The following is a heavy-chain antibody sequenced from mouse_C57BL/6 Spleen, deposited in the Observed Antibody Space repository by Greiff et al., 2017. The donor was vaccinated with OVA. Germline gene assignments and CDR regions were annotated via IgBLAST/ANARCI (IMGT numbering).Heavy chain of an antibody. D-gene: IGHD1-1*01. V-gene: IGHV1-5*01. CDR2: IYPGNSDT. J-gene: IGHJ3*01. Sequence: EVQLQQSGTVLARPGASVKMSCKTSGYTFTSYWMHWVKQRPGQGLEWIGAIYPGNSDTSYNQKFKGKAKLTAVTSASTAYMELSSLTNEDSAVYYGTLPVVARPWFAYWGQGTLVTVSA. CDR1: GYTFTSYW. CDR3: TLPVVARPWFAY.